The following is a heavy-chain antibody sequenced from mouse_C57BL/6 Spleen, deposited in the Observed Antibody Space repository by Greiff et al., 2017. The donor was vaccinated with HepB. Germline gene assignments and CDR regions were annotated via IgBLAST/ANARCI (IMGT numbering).Heavy chain of an antibody. D-gene: IGHD2-4*01. J-gene: IGHJ2*01. CDR2: INPGSGGT. Sequence: VQLQQSGAELVRPGTSVKVSCKASGYAFTNYLIEWVKQRPGQGLEWIGVINPGSGGTNYNEKFKGKATLTADKSSSTAYMQLSSLTSEDSAVYFCARAPNEYDEGAFDYWGQGTTLTVSS. CDR3: ARAPNEYDEGAFDY. V-gene: IGHV1-54*01. CDR1: GYAFTNYL.